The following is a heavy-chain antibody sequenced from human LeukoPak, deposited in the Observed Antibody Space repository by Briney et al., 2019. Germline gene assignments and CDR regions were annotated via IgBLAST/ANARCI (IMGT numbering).Heavy chain of an antibody. CDR3: ARGARGYRYGSRFEY. D-gene: IGHD5-18*01. CDR1: GLTFSDYY. CDR2: ISSSGSHI. V-gene: IGHV3-11*04. Sequence: GGSLRLSCAASGLTFSDYYLSWIRQASGTGLEWVSHISSSGSHIYYADSVKGRFTISRDNAKNSLYLEMNSLIAEDTAVYYCARGARGYRYGSRFEYWGQVILVTVSS. J-gene: IGHJ4*02.